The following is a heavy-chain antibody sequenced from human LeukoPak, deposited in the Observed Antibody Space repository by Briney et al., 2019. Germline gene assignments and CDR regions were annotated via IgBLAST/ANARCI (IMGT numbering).Heavy chain of an antibody. J-gene: IGHJ4*02. Sequence: SETLSLTCAVYGGSFSGYYWSWIRQPPGKGREWIGEINHSGSTNYNPSLKSRVTISVDTSKNQFSLKLSSVTAADTAVYYCAREVTPQKVFDYWGQGTLVTVSS. CDR3: AREVTPQKVFDY. V-gene: IGHV4-34*01. CDR1: GGSFSGYY. CDR2: INHSGST. D-gene: IGHD2-21*02.